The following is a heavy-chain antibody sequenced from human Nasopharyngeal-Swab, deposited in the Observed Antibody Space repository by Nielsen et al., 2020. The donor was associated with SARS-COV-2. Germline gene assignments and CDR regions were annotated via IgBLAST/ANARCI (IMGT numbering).Heavy chain of an antibody. CDR3: ARVRDSSSWYDYWYFDL. Sequence: GGSLRLSCSASGFTFSSYAMHWVRQAPGKGLEWVSILYSDGSTYYADSVKGRFTISRDNAKNSLYLQMNSLRAEDTAVYYCARVRDSSSWYDYWYFDLWGRGTLVTVSS. D-gene: IGHD6-13*01. V-gene: IGHV3-53*01. J-gene: IGHJ2*01. CDR1: GFTFSSYA. CDR2: LYSDGST.